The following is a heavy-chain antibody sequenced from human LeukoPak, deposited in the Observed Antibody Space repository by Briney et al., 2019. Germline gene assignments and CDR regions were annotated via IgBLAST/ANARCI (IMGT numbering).Heavy chain of an antibody. CDR1: GFTFSSYS. D-gene: IGHD6-19*01. CDR3: AREYRSSGFSYFDY. CDR2: ISSSSSYI. Sequence: GGSLRLSCAASGFTFSSYSMNWVRQAPGKGLEWVSSISSSSSYIYYADSVKGRFTLSRDNAKNSLYLQMNSLRAEDTAVYYCAREYRSSGFSYFDYWGQGTLVTVSS. V-gene: IGHV3-21*01. J-gene: IGHJ4*02.